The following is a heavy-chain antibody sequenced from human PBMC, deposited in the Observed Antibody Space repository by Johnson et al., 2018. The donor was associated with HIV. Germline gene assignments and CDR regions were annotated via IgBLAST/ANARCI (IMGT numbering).Heavy chain of an antibody. CDR2: ISWNSGSI. CDR1: GFTFDDYG. Sequence: VQLVESGGGLVQPGGSLRVSCAASGFTFDDYGMSWVRQAPGKGLEWVSGISWNSGSIGYADSVKGRFTISRDNAKNSLYLQMNSLRAEDTALYYCAKDWRITYYNFWIGFFFDAFDIWGQGTMVTVSS. J-gene: IGHJ3*02. D-gene: IGHD3-3*01. CDR3: AKDWRITYYNFWIGFFFDAFDI. V-gene: IGHV3-9*01.